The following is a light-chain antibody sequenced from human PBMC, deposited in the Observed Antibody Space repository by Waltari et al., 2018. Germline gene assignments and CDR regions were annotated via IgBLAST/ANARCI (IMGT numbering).Light chain of an antibody. Sequence: QSALTQPRSVSGSPGQSVTIPCTGTKRDVGGYNYVSWYQHHPGKAPKFIIYDVNKRPSGVPDRFSGAKSGNTASLTISGLQADDEADYFCCSYAGAYRVFGTGTKVTVL. CDR3: CSYAGAYRV. CDR1: KRDVGGYNY. CDR2: DVN. J-gene: IGLJ1*01. V-gene: IGLV2-11*01.